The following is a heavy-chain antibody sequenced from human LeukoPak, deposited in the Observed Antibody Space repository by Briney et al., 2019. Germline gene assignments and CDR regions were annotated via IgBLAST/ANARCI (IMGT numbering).Heavy chain of an antibody. D-gene: IGHD6-19*01. CDR1: GGTFSSYA. V-gene: IGHV1-69*05. Sequence: SVKVSCKASGGTFSSYAISWVRQAPGQGLEWMGRIIPIFGTANYAQKFQGRVTITTDESTSTAYMELRSLRSDDTAVYYCARAGIAVAGICDYWGQGTLVTVSS. CDR2: IIPIFGTA. CDR3: ARAGIAVAGICDY. J-gene: IGHJ4*02.